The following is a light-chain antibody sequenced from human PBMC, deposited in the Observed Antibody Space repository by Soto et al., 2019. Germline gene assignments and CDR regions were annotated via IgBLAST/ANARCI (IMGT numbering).Light chain of an antibody. J-gene: IGKJ2*01. CDR1: QTVSSSY. Sequence: EIVLTQSPGTLSLSPGERATLSCRASQTVSSSYLAWYQQKPGQAPRLLIYGASTRATGIPGRFSGSASGTDFTLTICRLEPEDFAVYYCQQYGPSPMYTFGQGTNLEIK. CDR3: QQYGPSPMYT. V-gene: IGKV3-20*01. CDR2: GAS.